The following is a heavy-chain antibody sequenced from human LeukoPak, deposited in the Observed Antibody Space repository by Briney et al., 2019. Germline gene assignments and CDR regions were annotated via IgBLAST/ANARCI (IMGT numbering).Heavy chain of an antibody. CDR2: IYTSGST. D-gene: IGHD1-26*01. Sequence: SETLSLTCTVPGGSISSGSYYWSWIRQPAGKGLEWIGRIYTSGSTNYNPSPKSRVSISVDTSKNQFSLKLSSVTAADTAVYYCATGSREAHIVGATTGLWYWGQGTLVTVSS. J-gene: IGHJ4*02. CDR1: GGSISSGSYY. V-gene: IGHV4-61*02. CDR3: ATGSREAHIVGATTGLWY.